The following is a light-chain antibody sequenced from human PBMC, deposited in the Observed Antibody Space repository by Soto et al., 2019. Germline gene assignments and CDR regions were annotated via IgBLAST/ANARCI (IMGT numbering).Light chain of an antibody. J-gene: IGKJ4*01. CDR3: ARVASYPSP. CDR1: QGISSC. CDR2: AAS. Sequence: QLTQPPSYRSTSVGETVTITCPASQGISSCVAWYQQKPGKAPKLLIYAASSLQSGVPSRCSGSGFGTDFTLTITCLHAEDFATYYCARVASYPSPVGGRTKA. V-gene: IGKV1-9*01.